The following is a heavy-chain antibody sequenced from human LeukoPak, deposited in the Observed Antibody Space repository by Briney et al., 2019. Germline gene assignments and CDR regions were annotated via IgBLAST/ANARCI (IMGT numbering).Heavy chain of an antibody. CDR3: ARDESTIFGVVIVDY. CDR1: AYRFIGSY. J-gene: IGHJ4*02. Sequence: ASVKVSCKASAYRFIGSYMHWVRQAPGQGLEWMGWINPNSGGTNYAQKFQGRVTMTRDTSISTAYMELSRLRSDDTAVYYCARDESTIFGVVIVDYWGQGTLVTVSS. D-gene: IGHD3-3*01. V-gene: IGHV1-2*02. CDR2: INPNSGGT.